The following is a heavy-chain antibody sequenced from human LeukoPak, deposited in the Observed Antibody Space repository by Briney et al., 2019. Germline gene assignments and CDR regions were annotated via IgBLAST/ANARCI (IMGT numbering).Heavy chain of an antibody. CDR2: ISYTGTYI. D-gene: IGHD2/OR15-2a*01. CDR1: AFSLNAYN. V-gene: IGHV3-21*04. CDR3: AKGPHAEYPAVDY. J-gene: IGHJ4*02. Sequence: GGSLRLSCAASAFSLNAYNMNWVRQAPGKGLEWVSSISYTGTYIYYADSAKGRFTISRDNAQNSLYLQMNSLRAEDTAVYYCAKGPHAEYPAVDYWGQGTLVTVSS.